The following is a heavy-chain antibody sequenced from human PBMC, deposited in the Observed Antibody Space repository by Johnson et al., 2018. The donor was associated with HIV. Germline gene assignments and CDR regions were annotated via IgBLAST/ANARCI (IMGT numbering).Heavy chain of an antibody. J-gene: IGHJ3*01. CDR2: ISWNSGNI. Sequence: EVQLVESGGGLVQPGRSLTLSCAASGFTFNDYAMHWVRQAPGKGLEWVSGISWNSGNIGYADSVKGRFTISRDNAKNSLYLQMNSLRPADTALYYCAMSFYSIDCWKHAFDVWGQGTMVTVSS. D-gene: IGHD3-9*01. CDR3: AMSFYSIDCWKHAFDV. V-gene: IGHV3-9*01. CDR1: GFTFNDYA.